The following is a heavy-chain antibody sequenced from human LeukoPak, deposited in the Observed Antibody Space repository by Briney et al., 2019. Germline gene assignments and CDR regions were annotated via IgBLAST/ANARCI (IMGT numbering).Heavy chain of an antibody. CDR1: GDSVSSNSAA. CDR3: ARVSYDSSGFYYKQFDY. CDR2: TYYRSQWSS. J-gene: IGHJ4*02. V-gene: IGHV6-1*01. D-gene: IGHD3-22*01. Sequence: SQTLSLTCAISGDSVSSNSAAWNWIRQSPSRGLEWLGRTYYRSQWSSDYAVSGISRISINPDTSKNQFSLQLSFVTPDDTAVYYCARVSYDSSGFYYKQFDYWGQGTLVTVSS.